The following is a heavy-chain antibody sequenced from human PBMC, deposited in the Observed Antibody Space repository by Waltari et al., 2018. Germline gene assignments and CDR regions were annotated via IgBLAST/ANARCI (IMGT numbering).Heavy chain of an antibody. CDR1: GFSLPNEP. V-gene: IGHV3-48*01. J-gene: IGHJ5*01. CDR3: AVARGNYDVLTGFPVDS. Sequence: EERLVQSGGGLVQPGGSLRLSCEDSGFSLPNEPMDWVRQAPGKGLEWVAYIRETSMTTFYADSVRGRFIISRNNAKNSLSLQMVSLRGEDTAVYYCAVARGNYDVLTGFPVDSWGQGTLVTVSS. D-gene: IGHD3-9*01. CDR2: IRETSMTT.